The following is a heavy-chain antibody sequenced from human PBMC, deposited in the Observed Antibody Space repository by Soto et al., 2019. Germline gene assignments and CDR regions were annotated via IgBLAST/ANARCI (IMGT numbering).Heavy chain of an antibody. D-gene: IGHD4-17*01. CDR3: AKDRGYGDYGEEPTIDY. CDR2: ISYDGSNK. V-gene: IGHV3-30*18. J-gene: IGHJ4*02. CDR1: GFTFSSYG. Sequence: GGSLRLSCAASGFTFSSYGMHWVRQAPGKGLEWVAVISYDGSNKYYADSVKGRFTISRDNSKNTLYLQMNSLRAEDTAVYYCAKDRGYGDYGEEPTIDYWGQGTLVTVSS.